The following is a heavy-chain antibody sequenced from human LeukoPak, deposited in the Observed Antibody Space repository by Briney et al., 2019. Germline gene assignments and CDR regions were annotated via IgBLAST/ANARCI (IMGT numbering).Heavy chain of an antibody. CDR1: GFTFSSYW. Sequence: GGSLRLSCAASGFTFSSYWMSWVRQAPGKGLEWVANIKQDVSEKYYVDSVKGRFTISRDNAKNSLYLQMNSLRSEDTAVYYCARARTTVTTVPYPYWGQGTLVTVSS. D-gene: IGHD4-17*01. J-gene: IGHJ4*02. V-gene: IGHV3-7*03. CDR3: ARARTTVTTVPYPY. CDR2: IKQDVSEK.